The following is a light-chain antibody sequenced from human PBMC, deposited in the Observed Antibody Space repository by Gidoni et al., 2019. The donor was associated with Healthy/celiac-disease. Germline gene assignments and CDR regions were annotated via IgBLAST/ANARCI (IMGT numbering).Light chain of an antibody. CDR1: SSDVGGYNY. CDR3: SSYTSSSTYV. CDR2: DVS. Sequence: QSALTQPASVSGSPGQSITISCTGPSSDVGGYNYVSCYQQHPGKAPKLMIYDVSNRPSGVSNRFSGSKSGNTASLTISGLQAEDEADYYCSSYTSSSTYVFGTGTKVTVL. J-gene: IGLJ1*01. V-gene: IGLV2-14*03.